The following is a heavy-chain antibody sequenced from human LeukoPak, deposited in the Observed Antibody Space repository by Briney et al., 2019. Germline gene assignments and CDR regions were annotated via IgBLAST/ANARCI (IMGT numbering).Heavy chain of an antibody. CDR1: GGSISSYY. V-gene: IGHV4-59*01. D-gene: IGHD1-26*01. CDR2: IYYSGST. J-gene: IGHJ4*02. CDR3: ARGPSGSYYPHLDY. Sequence: SETLSLTCTVSGGSISSYYWSWIRQPPGKGLEWIGYIYYSGSTNYNPSLKSRVTISVDTSKNQFSLKLSSLTAADTAVYYCARGPSGSYYPHLDYWGQGTLVTVSS.